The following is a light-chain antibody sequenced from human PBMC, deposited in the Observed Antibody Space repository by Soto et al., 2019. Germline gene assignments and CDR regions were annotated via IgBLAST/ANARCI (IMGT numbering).Light chain of an antibody. CDR3: QQRYAWPPIT. V-gene: IGKV3-11*01. J-gene: IGKJ5*01. Sequence: EIVLTPSPAPLSLSPGERATLSCRASRSVRSYLAWYQQKPGQAPRPPIYDASNRAAVIPAKLSGSGSETDFTLTISNLEPEDFAVYYCQQRYAWPPITFGQGTRLEIK. CDR2: DAS. CDR1: RSVRSY.